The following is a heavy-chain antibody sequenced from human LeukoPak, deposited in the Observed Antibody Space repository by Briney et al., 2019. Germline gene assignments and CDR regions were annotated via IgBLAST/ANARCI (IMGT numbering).Heavy chain of an antibody. J-gene: IGHJ6*03. CDR3: ASSDIVATIRTQYYYYYMDV. Sequence: PSETLSLTCTVSGGSISSYYWSWIRQPPGKGLEWIGYIYTSGSTNYNPSLKSRVTISVDTSKNQFSLKLSSVTAADTAVYYCASSDIVATIRTQYYYYYMDVWGKGTTVTVSS. D-gene: IGHD5-12*01. V-gene: IGHV4-4*09. CDR2: IYTSGST. CDR1: GGSISSYY.